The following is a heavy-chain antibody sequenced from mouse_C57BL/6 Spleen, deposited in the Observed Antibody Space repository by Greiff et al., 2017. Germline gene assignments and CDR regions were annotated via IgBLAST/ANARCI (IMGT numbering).Heavy chain of an antibody. CDR3: ARNRDYDESAWFAY. J-gene: IGHJ3*01. V-gene: IGHV5-6*01. D-gene: IGHD2-4*01. CDR1: GFTFSSYG. Sequence: EVHLVESGGDLVKPGGSLKLSCAASGFTFSSYGMSWVRQTPDKRLEWFATISSGGSYTHYPDSVKGRYTISRDNAKNTLYLQMSSLKSEDTAMYYCARNRDYDESAWFAYWGQGTLVTVSA. CDR2: ISSGGSYT.